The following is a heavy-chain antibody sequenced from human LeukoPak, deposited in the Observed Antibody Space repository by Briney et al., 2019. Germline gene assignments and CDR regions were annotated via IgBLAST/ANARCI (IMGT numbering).Heavy chain of an antibody. V-gene: IGHV3-49*04. CDR3: TRGDGTGVL. Sequence: PGRSLRLSCIASGFTFGDFAMSWVRQAPAKGLEWLGFIRTRPHGGTTEYAAPVKARFTISRDDSKRIAYLQMNSLKTEDTAVYYCTRGDGTGVLWGQGTLVTVSS. CDR1: GFTFGDFA. D-gene: IGHD2-8*01. CDR2: IRTRPHGGTT. J-gene: IGHJ4*02.